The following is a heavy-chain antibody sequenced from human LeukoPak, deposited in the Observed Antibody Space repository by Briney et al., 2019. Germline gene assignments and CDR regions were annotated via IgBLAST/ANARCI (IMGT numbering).Heavy chain of an antibody. CDR2: IYPGDSDT. CDR1: GYIFTTYW. D-gene: IGHD4-11*01. CDR3: ARLVTSYFDY. Sequence: GESLKISCKGSGYIFTTYWIAWVRQMPGKGLEWMGIIYPGDSDTRYSPSFQGQVTISADKSISTAYLQWSSLKASDTAMYYCARLVTSYFDYWGQGTLVTVSS. J-gene: IGHJ4*02. V-gene: IGHV5-51*01.